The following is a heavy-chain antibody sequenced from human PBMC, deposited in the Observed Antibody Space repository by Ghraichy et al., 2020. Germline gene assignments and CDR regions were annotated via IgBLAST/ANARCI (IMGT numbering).Heavy chain of an antibody. V-gene: IGHV3-30*02. CDR3: ANLRYSSSSSAFDI. CDR2: IRYDGSNK. Sequence: GGSLRLSCAASGFTFSSYGMHWVRQAPGKGLEWVAFIRYDGSNKYYADSVKGRFTISRDNSKNTLYLQMNSLRAEDTAVYYCANLRYSSSSSAFDIWGQGTMVTVSS. J-gene: IGHJ3*02. D-gene: IGHD6-6*01. CDR1: GFTFSSYG.